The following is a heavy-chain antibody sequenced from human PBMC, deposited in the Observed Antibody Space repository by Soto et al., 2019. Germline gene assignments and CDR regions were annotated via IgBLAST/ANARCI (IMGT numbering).Heavy chain of an antibody. D-gene: IGHD3-16*02. J-gene: IGHJ6*02. CDR3: AKDRYGSPDYYYYGMDV. V-gene: IGHV3-30*18. Sequence: GGSLRLSCVASGFSFKYYGVHWVRQAPGKGLEWVALISYDRSKKYYADSVKGRFTISRDNSKNTLYMQMDSLRPEDTALYYCAKDRYGSPDYYYYGMDVWGQGTTVTVSS. CDR1: GFSFKYYG. CDR2: ISYDRSKK.